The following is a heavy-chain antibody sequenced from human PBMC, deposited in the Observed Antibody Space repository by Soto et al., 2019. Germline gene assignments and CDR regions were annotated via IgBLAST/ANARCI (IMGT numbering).Heavy chain of an antibody. J-gene: IGHJ4*02. CDR3: AKGLRRIGTEIDY. Sequence: GGSLRLSCVGSGFNFYGSSMNWVRQVPGRGLEWVSVISSSSAFIYYSDSVKGRFTISRDNANNSVFLQMDSLRPEDSAVYFCAKGLRRIGTEIDYWGQGTLVTVSS. V-gene: IGHV3-21*01. CDR2: ISSSSAFI. CDR1: GFNFYGSS. D-gene: IGHD3-16*01.